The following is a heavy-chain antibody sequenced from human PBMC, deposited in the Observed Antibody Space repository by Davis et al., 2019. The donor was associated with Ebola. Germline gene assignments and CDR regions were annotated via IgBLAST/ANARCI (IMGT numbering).Heavy chain of an antibody. CDR3: AKEGGIGEWLLYYGMDV. D-gene: IGHD3-3*01. Sequence: GESLKISCAASGFTFSSYWMSWVRQAPGKGLEWVAVISYDGSNKYYADSVKGRFTISRDNSKNTLYLQMNSLRAEDTAVYYCAKEGGIGEWLLYYGMDVWGKGTTVTVSS. CDR1: GFTFSSYW. CDR2: ISYDGSNK. V-gene: IGHV3-30*18. J-gene: IGHJ6*04.